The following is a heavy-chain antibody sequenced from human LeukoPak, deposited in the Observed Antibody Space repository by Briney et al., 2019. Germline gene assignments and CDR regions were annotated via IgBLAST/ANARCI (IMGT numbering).Heavy chain of an antibody. CDR2: IRYDGSNK. J-gene: IGHJ6*03. CDR3: AKAVSSGWDYYYMDV. CDR1: GFAFSNYG. D-gene: IGHD6-19*01. Sequence: GGSLRLSCAASGFAFSNYGMNWVRRAPGKGLEWVAFIRYDGSNKYYADSVKGRFTMSRDNSKNTLYLQMNSLRAEDTAVYYCAKAVSSGWDYYYMDVWGKGTTVTISS. V-gene: IGHV3-30*02.